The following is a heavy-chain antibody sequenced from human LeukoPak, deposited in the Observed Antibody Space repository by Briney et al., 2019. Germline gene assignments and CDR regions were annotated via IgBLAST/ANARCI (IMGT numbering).Heavy chain of an antibody. Sequence: LRLSSSASSFTFKNHGMYWLRQAQGKGLEGVTTIWYDGTNKYYTDSVKVRFTISGYNTTHTLYLQMMSLKAKDTAVYSCAGERENQYFDYCGQGTLVTVSS. CDR2: IWYDGTNK. J-gene: IGHJ4*02. V-gene: IGHV3-33*01. CDR1: SFTFKNHG. CDR3: AGERENQYFDY. D-gene: IGHD1-14*01.